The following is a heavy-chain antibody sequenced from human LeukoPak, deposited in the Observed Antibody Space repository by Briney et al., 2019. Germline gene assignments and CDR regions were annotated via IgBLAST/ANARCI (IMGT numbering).Heavy chain of an antibody. D-gene: IGHD3-22*01. J-gene: IGHJ4*02. Sequence: SETLSLTCTVSGGSISSHFWSWIRQPPGKGLEWIGYIYDSGSSSYNPSLKSRLTISVDTTKNQFSLKLSSVTAADTAVYYCARGYDSSSRYHIGFDYWGQGTLVTVSS. CDR3: ARGYDSSSRYHIGFDY. CDR2: IYDSGSS. CDR1: GGSISSHF. V-gene: IGHV4-59*11.